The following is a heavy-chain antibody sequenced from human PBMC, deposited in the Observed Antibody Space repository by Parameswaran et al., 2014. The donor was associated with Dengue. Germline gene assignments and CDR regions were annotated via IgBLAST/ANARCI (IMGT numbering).Heavy chain of an antibody. J-gene: IGHJ6*03. V-gene: IGHV1-58*01. D-gene: IGHD3-10*01. Sequence: WVRQAPGQRLEWIGWIVVGSGNTNYAQKFQERVTITRDMSTSTAYMELSSLRSEDTAVYYCAADSSLFPYGSGSYYMHSRNYMDVWGKGTTVTVSS. CDR2: IVVGSGNT. CDR3: AADSSLFPYGSGSYYMHSRNYMDV.